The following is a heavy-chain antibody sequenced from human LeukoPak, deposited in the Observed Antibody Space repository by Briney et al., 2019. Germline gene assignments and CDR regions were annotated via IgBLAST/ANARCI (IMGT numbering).Heavy chain of an antibody. CDR1: GFTFSGSA. CDR2: IRSTANGYAT. V-gene: IGHV3-73*01. CDR3: ARDEIVATTKANYYYYMDV. D-gene: IGHD5-12*01. J-gene: IGHJ6*03. Sequence: GGSLRLSCAASGFTFSGSALHWVRQASGKGLEWVGRIRSTANGYATAYAASVKGRFTISRDDSKNTAYLQMNSLRAEDTAVYYCARDEIVATTKANYYYYMDVWGKGTTVTISS.